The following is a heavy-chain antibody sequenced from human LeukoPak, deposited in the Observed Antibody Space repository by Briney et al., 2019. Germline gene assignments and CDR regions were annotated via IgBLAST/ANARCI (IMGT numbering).Heavy chain of an antibody. D-gene: IGHD1-14*01. Sequence: GESLKISCKASGYSFTTYWIGWVRQVPGKGLEWMGIIYPGDSENRYSPSFQGQVTISVDKSISTAYLQWTSLKASDTALYFCARGPDGAYYFDSWGQGTLVSVSS. V-gene: IGHV5-51*01. CDR1: GYSFTTYW. J-gene: IGHJ4*02. CDR3: ARGPDGAYYFDS. CDR2: IYPGDSEN.